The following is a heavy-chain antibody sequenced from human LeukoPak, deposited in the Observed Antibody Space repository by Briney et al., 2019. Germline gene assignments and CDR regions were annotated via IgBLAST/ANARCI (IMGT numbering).Heavy chain of an antibody. V-gene: IGHV3-30*18. D-gene: IGHD1-26*01. CDR1: GFTFSSYG. J-gene: IGHJ4*02. CDR3: AKDNSGSSTGGYYFDS. Sequence: PGGSLRLSCAASGFTFSSYGMHWVRQAPGKGLEWVAVISYDGSNKYYADSVKGRFTISRDNSKNTLYLQMNSLRAEDTAVYYCAKDNSGSSTGGYYFDSWGQGTLVTVSS. CDR2: ISYDGSNK.